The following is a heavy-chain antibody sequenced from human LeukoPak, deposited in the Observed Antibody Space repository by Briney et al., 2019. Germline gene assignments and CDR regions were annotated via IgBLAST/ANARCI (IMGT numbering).Heavy chain of an antibody. CDR1: GFTFSIYA. J-gene: IGHJ4*02. CDR2: ISRSGGTT. Sequence: GGSLRLSCAASGFTFSIYAMSWVRQAPGKGLEWVSAISRSGGTTYYADSVKGRFTISRDNSKNTLYLQMNSLRVEDTAVYYCAKRLYYDNVFFILDHWGQGTLVTVSS. D-gene: IGHD3-22*01. CDR3: AKRLYYDNVFFILDH. V-gene: IGHV3-23*01.